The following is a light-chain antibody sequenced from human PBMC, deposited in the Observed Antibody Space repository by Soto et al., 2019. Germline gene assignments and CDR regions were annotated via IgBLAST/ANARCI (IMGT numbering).Light chain of an antibody. CDR3: QQRNNWPLT. CDR2: DSS. J-gene: IGKJ3*01. CDR1: QSVISY. Sequence: EIVLTQSPATLSLSPGERAALSCRASQSVISYLAWYQQKPGQAPRLLIYDSSNRATGIPARFSGSGSGTDFTLTISSLEPEDSAVYYCQQRNNWPLTFGPGTKVDIK. V-gene: IGKV3-11*01.